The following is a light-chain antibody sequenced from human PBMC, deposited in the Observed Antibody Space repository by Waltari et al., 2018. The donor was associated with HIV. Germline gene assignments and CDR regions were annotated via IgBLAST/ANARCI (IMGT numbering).Light chain of an antibody. J-gene: IGLJ2*01. CDR3: QAWDSHNVI. Sequence: SYELTQPPSVSVSPGQPAIITCSGDKLGAKYASWYQQRPGQSPVVVIYEDVKRPSGIPERFSGSNSGNTATLTISGTQAMDESDYYCQAWDSHNVIFGGGTKLTVL. CDR1: KLGAKY. V-gene: IGLV3-1*01. CDR2: EDV.